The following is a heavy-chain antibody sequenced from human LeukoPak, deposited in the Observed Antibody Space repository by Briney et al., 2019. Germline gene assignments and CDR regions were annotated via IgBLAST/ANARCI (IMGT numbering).Heavy chain of an antibody. V-gene: IGHV4-59*01. CDR1: GASISSYY. Sequence: PSETLSLTCTVSGASISSYYWSWIRQPPGKGLEWIGYIYYSGSTNYNPTHYNPSLKSRVTISVNTSKNHFSLELSSVTAADTAVYYCASGPYPAAGTDHQFDYWGPGTLVTVSS. CDR2: IYYSGST. D-gene: IGHD6-13*01. J-gene: IGHJ4*02. CDR3: ASGPYPAAGTDHQFDY.